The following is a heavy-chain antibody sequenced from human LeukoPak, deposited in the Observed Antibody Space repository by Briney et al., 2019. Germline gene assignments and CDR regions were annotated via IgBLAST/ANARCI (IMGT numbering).Heavy chain of an antibody. Sequence: PGGSLRLSCAASGFTFNIYSMNWVRKAPGKGLEWVSYIDSSSSSKYYADSVKGRFTISRDNAKNSVNLQMNSLRDEDTAVYYCARDSLYAFDIWGQGTMVTVSS. CDR3: ARDSLYAFDI. V-gene: IGHV3-48*02. CDR1: GFTFNIYS. CDR2: IDSSSSSK. J-gene: IGHJ3*02.